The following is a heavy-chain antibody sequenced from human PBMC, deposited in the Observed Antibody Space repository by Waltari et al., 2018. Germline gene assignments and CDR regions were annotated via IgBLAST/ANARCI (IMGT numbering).Heavy chain of an antibody. CDR3: AHSMITMVRGVIESMDV. V-gene: IGHV2-5*01. D-gene: IGHD3-10*01. Sequence: QITLKESGPTLVKPTQTLTLTCTFSGFSLSTSGVGVGWIRQPPGKALEWLALIYWNDDKRYSPSLKSRLTITKDTSKNQVVLTMTNMDPVDTATYYCAHSMITMVRGVIESMDVWGQGTTVTVSS. J-gene: IGHJ6*02. CDR1: GFSLSTSGVG. CDR2: IYWNDDK.